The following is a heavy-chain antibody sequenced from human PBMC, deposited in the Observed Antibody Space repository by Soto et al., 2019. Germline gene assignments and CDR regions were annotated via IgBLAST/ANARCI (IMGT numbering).Heavy chain of an antibody. Sequence: PGGSLRLSCAASGFTFSSYAMSWVRQAPGKGLEWVSAISGSGGSTYYADSVKGWFTISRDNSKNTLYLQMNSLRAEDTAVYYCAKDHEMATIPAFDYWGQGTLVTVSS. V-gene: IGHV3-23*01. CDR2: ISGSGGST. CDR1: GFTFSSYA. D-gene: IGHD5-12*01. J-gene: IGHJ4*02. CDR3: AKDHEMATIPAFDY.